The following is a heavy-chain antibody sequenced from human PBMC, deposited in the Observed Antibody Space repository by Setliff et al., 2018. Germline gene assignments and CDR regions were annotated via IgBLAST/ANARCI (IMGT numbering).Heavy chain of an antibody. D-gene: IGHD4-4*01. V-gene: IGHV5-51*01. J-gene: IGHJ4*02. CDR1: GYRFTTYW. Sequence: PGESLKISCKGSGYRFTTYWIAWVRQKPGKGLEWRGIVYPGDSDTQYSPSFQGQVTFSSDKSINTAYLHLSSLKASDTAMYYCARDSNYEGAYDYWGQGTLVTVSS. CDR2: VYPGDSDT. CDR3: ARDSNYEGAYDY.